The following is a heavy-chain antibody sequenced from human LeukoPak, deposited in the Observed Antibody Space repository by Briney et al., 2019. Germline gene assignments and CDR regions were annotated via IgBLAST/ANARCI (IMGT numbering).Heavy chain of an antibody. J-gene: IGHJ4*02. CDR2: VNHGGST. CDR3: ARGYGVLEWLLYYFDY. CDR1: GGSFSGYY. D-gene: IGHD3-3*01. Sequence: SETLSLTCAVYGGSFSGYYWSWIRQPPGKGLEWIGEVNHGGSTNYNPSLRSRVTISIDKSKNQFSLRLGSMTAADTAVYYCARGYGVLEWLLYYFDYWGPGTLVTVSS. V-gene: IGHV4-34*01.